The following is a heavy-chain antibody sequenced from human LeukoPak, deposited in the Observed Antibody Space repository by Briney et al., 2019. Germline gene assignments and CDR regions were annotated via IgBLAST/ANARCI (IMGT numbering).Heavy chain of an antibody. D-gene: IGHD2-2*01. CDR3: ARPGYCSSTSCYGLDY. CDR2: IYPGDSDT. CDR1: GYSFTTYW. V-gene: IGHV5-51*01. Sequence: GESLQISCKGSGYSFTTYWIGWVRQMPGKGLEWMGIIYPGDSDTRYSPSFQGQVTISADKSISTAYLQWSSLKASDTAMYYCARPGYCSSTSCYGLDYWGQGTLVTVSS. J-gene: IGHJ4*02.